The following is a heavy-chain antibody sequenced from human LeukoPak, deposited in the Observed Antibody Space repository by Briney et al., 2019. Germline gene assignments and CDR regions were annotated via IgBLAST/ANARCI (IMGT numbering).Heavy chain of an antibody. D-gene: IGHD3-22*01. V-gene: IGHV1-18*01. CDR3: ARDGALYDSSGYYPVDY. CDR1: GYTFTSYG. J-gene: IGHJ4*02. CDR2: ISAYNGNT. Sequence: ASVKVSCKASGYTFTSYGISWVRQAPGQGLEWMGWISAYNGNTNYAQKLQGRVTMTTDTSTSTAYMELRSLRSDDTAVYYCARDGALYDSSGYYPVDYWGRGTLVTVSS.